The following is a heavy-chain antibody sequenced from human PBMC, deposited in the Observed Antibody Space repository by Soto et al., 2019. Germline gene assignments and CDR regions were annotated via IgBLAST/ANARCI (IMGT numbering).Heavy chain of an antibody. CDR2: ISSSGSTI. CDR3: ARDLSYDYGDPKPYDY. V-gene: IGHV3-11*01. CDR1: VFTFSDYY. Sequence: GGSLRLSCAASVFTFSDYYMSWIRQAPGKGLEWVSYISSSGSTIYYADSVKGRFTISRDNAKNSLYLQMNSLRAEDTAVYYCARDLSYDYGDPKPYDYWGQGTLVTVSS. D-gene: IGHD4-17*01. J-gene: IGHJ4*02.